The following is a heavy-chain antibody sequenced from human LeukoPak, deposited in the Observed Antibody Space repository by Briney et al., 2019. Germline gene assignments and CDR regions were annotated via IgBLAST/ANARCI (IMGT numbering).Heavy chain of an antibody. J-gene: IGHJ4*02. D-gene: IGHD5-24*01. CDR2: ISGSGGST. Sequence: GGSLRLSCAASGFTFSSYAMSWVRQAPGKGLEWVSAISGSGGSTYYADSVKGRFTNSRDISKNTLSLQMNSLRAEDTAVYYCARGRRDGYNLGYWGQGTLVAVSS. V-gene: IGHV3-23*01. CDR3: ARGRRDGYNLGY. CDR1: GFTFSSYA.